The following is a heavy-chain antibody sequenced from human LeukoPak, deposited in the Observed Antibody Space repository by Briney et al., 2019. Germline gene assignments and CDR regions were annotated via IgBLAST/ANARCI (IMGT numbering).Heavy chain of an antibody. CDR3: ARTPYDSSGYHDAFDI. J-gene: IGHJ3*02. D-gene: IGHD3-22*01. CDR2: ISPSGGST. Sequence: ASAKVSCKASGYTLTGYYMHWLRQAPGQGLEWMGIISPSGGSTSYAQKFQGRVTMTRDTSTSTVYMELISLRSEDTAVYYCARTPYDSSGYHDAFDIWGQGTMVTVSS. V-gene: IGHV1-46*01. CDR1: GYTLTGYY.